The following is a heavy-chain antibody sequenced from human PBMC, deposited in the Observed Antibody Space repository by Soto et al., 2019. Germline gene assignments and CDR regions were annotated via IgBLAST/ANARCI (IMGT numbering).Heavy chain of an antibody. CDR3: AKAPRYCSSTSCSRGYYYYYYMDV. CDR2: ISGSVGST. D-gene: IGHD2-2*01. Sequence: EVQLLESGGGLVQPGGSLRLSCAASGFTFSSYAMSWVRQAPGKGLEWVSAISGSVGSTYYSDSVKGRFTISRDNSKNTLYLQMNSLRAEDTAVYYCAKAPRYCSSTSCSRGYYYYYYMDVWGKGTTVTVSS. CDR1: GFTFSSYA. J-gene: IGHJ6*03. V-gene: IGHV3-23*01.